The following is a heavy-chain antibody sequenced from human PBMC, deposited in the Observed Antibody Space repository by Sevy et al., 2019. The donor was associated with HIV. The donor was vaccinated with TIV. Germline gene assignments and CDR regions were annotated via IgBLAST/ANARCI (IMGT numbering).Heavy chain of an antibody. D-gene: IGHD2-21*02. CDR2: INWNGGST. V-gene: IGHV3-20*04. Sequence: GGSLRLSCAASGFTFDDYGMSRVRQVPWKGLEWVSSINWNGGSTSYTDFVKGRFTISRDNAKNSLFLQVNSLRAEDTALYYCAREKSCGGACYYFDYWGQGVLVTVSS. CDR3: AREKSCGGACYYFDY. CDR1: GFTFDDYG. J-gene: IGHJ4*02.